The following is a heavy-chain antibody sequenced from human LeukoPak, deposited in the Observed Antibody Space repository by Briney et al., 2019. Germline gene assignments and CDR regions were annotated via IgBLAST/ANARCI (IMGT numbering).Heavy chain of an antibody. Sequence: XFXAXXGXXSXYAGXWGRXGAGEGGGWMGGIIPIFGTANYAQKFQGRVTITTDESTSTAYMELSSLRSEDTAVYYCARGMYSSLQDPDFDYWGQGTLVTVSS. CDR1: XGXXSXYA. J-gene: IGHJ4*02. CDR3: ARGMYSSLQDPDFDY. V-gene: IGHV1-69*05. D-gene: IGHD3-22*01. CDR2: IIPIFGTA.